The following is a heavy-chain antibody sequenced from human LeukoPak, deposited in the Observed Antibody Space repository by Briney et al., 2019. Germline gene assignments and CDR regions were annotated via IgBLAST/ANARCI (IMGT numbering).Heavy chain of an antibody. CDR3: EKDLGAGGGSVFEY. Sequence: GGSLRLSCAASGFTFSSYAMSWVRQAPGKGLEWVSAISGNGGSTYYADSVKGRFTISRDNSKNTLYLQMNSLRAEDTAIYYCEKDLGAGGGSVFEYWGQGTRVTVSS. CDR2: ISGNGGST. J-gene: IGHJ4*02. CDR1: GFTFSSYA. V-gene: IGHV3-23*01. D-gene: IGHD3-10*01.